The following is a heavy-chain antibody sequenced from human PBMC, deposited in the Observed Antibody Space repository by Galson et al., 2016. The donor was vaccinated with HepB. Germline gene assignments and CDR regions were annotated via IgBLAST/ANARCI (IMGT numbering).Heavy chain of an antibody. Sequence: SVKVSCKASGYIFNSYYIHWVRQAPGQGLEWLGWINPNAGGTKYGQTFQGRVSMTRDPSNSTAYMELSRLRSDDTAVYYCARDYGDNSFYGMEGWGQGTTVTVSS. CDR3: ARDYGDNSFYGMEG. CDR1: GYIFNSYY. CDR2: INPNAGGT. D-gene: IGHD4-17*01. J-gene: IGHJ6*02. V-gene: IGHV1-2*02.